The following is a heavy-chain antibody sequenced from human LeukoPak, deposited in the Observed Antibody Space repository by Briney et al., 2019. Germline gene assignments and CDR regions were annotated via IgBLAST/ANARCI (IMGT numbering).Heavy chain of an antibody. CDR3: ARGLGAVAGTEYYFDY. CDR1: GDSVNSSDSY. D-gene: IGHD6-19*01. J-gene: IGHJ4*02. Sequence: PSGTLSLTCTVSGDSVNSSDSYWGWIRQPPGKGLEWIGYIYYSGSTNYNPSLKSRVTISVDTSKNQFSLKLSSVTAADTAVYYCARGLGAVAGTEYYFDYWGQGTLVTVSS. CDR2: IYYSGST. V-gene: IGHV4-61*08.